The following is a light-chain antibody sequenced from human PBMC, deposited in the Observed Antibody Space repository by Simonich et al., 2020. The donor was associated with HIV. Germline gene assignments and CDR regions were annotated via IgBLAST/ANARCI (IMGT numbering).Light chain of an antibody. J-gene: IGKJ4*01. V-gene: IGKV1-NL1*01. CDR2: AAS. Sequence: DIQMTQSPSSLSASVGDRVTITCRASQDISNSLAWYQQKPGKAPKVLLSAASGFESGVPSRFSGSGSGTDYTLTISSLQPEDFATYYCQQYYSNTITFGGGTKVGIK. CDR3: QQYYSNTIT. CDR1: QDISNS.